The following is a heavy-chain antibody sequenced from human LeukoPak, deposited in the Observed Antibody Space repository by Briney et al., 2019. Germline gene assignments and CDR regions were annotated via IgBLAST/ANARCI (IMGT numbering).Heavy chain of an antibody. CDR3: ARVLYYYDSSGYYSFDY. V-gene: IGHV4-39*07. Sequence: PSETLSLTCTVSGGSISSGGYSWSWIRQPPGKGLEWIGEINHSGSTNYNPSLKSRVTISVDTSKNQFSLKLSSVTAADTAVYYCARVLYYYDSSGYYSFDYWGQGTLVTVSS. D-gene: IGHD3-22*01. CDR2: INHSGST. CDR1: GGSISSGGYS. J-gene: IGHJ4*02.